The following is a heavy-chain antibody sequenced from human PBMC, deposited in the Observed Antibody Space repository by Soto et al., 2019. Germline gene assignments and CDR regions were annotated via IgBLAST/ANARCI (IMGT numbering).Heavy chain of an antibody. V-gene: IGHV3-30*18. J-gene: IGHJ4*02. CDR3: AKELDYGGNPGAFDY. Sequence: GGSLRLSCAASGFTFSSYGMHWVRQAPGKGLEWVAVISYDGSNKYYADSVKGRFTISRDNSKNTLYLQMNSLRAEDTAVYYCAKELDYGGNPGAFDYWGQGTLVTVSS. D-gene: IGHD4-17*01. CDR1: GFTFSSYG. CDR2: ISYDGSNK.